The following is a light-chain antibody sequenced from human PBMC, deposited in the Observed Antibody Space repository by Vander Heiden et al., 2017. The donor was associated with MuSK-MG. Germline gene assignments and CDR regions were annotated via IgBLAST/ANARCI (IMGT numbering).Light chain of an antibody. Sequence: SYDLTQPPSVSVSPGQTASITCSGDKLGDKYACWYQQKPGQSPVLVIYQDSKRPSGIPERFSGSNSGNTATLTISGTQAMDEADYYCQAWDSSIVFGGGTKLTVL. CDR1: KLGDKY. CDR3: QAWDSSIV. V-gene: IGLV3-1*01. CDR2: QDS. J-gene: IGLJ2*01.